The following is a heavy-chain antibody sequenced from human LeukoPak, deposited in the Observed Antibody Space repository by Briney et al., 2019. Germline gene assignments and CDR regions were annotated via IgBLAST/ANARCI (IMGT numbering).Heavy chain of an antibody. D-gene: IGHD2-8*01. CDR1: GLTSKNAW. CDR2: IKSKADGGTT. CDR3: TSDRASSVMSILAPTNPFY. J-gene: IGHJ4*02. Sequence: GGSLRLSCGASGLTSKNAWMSWARQAPGKGLEWVGRIKSKADGGTTDYAAPVQGRFTISRDDSKNTLYLQMNSLKTEDTAMYYCTSDRASSVMSILAPTNPFYWGQGTLVTVSS. V-gene: IGHV3-15*01.